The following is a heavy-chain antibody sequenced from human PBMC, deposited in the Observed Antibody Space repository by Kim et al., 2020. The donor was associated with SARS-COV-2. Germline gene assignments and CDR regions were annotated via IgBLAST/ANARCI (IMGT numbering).Heavy chain of an antibody. CDR2: ISYDGRNK. CDR1: GFTFSDYD. D-gene: IGHD4-17*01. V-gene: IGHV3-30*18. J-gene: IGHJ4*02. CDR3: AKLTTVAPSDY. Sequence: GGSLRLSCAASGFTFSDYDMHWVRQAPGKGLEGVAVISYDGRNKYYADSVKGRFTISRDNSKNTLHLQMNSLSAEDTAVYYCAKLTTVAPSDYWGQGTLVSVSS.